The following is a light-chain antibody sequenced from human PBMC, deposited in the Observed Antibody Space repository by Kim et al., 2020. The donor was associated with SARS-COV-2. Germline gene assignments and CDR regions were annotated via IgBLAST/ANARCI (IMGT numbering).Light chain of an antibody. J-gene: IGKJ2*01. CDR3: QQYYSTPRT. Sequence: DIVMTQSPDSLAVSLGERATINCKSSQSVLYTSNNKNYLAWYQQQPGQPPKLLIYWASTRESGVPDRFSGSGSGTDFTLTISSLQAEDVAVYSCQQYYSTPRTFGQGTKLEI. CDR1: QSVLYTSNNKNY. V-gene: IGKV4-1*01. CDR2: WAS.